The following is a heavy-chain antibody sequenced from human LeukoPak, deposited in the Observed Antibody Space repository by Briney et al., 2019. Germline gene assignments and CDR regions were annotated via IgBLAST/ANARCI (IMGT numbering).Heavy chain of an antibody. J-gene: IGHJ3*02. CDR1: GGSISSSSYY. CDR3: ARHQKGDYDSSGYYLGAFDI. D-gene: IGHD3-22*01. V-gene: IGHV4-39*01. CDR2: IYYSGST. Sequence: SETLSLTCTVSGGSISSSSYYWGWIRQPPGKGLEWIGSIYYSGSTYYNPSLKSRVTISVDTSKNQFSLKLSSVTAADTAVYYCARHQKGDYDSSGYYLGAFDIWGQGTMVTVSS.